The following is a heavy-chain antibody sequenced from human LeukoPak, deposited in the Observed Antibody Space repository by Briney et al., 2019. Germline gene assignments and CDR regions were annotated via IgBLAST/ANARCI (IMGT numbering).Heavy chain of an antibody. CDR3: AKDSLVMTTGSLDY. J-gene: IGHJ4*02. D-gene: IGHD4-11*01. CDR2: IGGSGGST. Sequence: GGSLRLSRAASGFTFSSFAMSWVRQAPGKGLEWVSGIGGSGGSTYYADSVKGRFTISRDNYKNTLYLQMNSLRAEDTAVYYCAKDSLVMTTGSLDYWGQGTLVTVSS. CDR1: GFTFSSFA. V-gene: IGHV3-23*01.